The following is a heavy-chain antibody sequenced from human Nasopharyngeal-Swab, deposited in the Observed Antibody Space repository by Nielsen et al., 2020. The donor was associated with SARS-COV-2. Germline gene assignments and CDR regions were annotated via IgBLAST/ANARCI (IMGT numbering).Heavy chain of an antibody. J-gene: IGHJ4*02. D-gene: IGHD6-19*01. CDR2: IYSGGST. CDR3: ARGASGWYIDY. CDR1: GFTVSSNC. V-gene: IGHV3-53*05. Sequence: GGSLRLSCAASGFTVSSNCMSWVRQAPGKGLEWVSVIYSGGSTYYADSVKGRFTISRDNSKNTLYLQMNSLRAEDTAVYYCARGASGWYIDYWGQGTLVTVSS.